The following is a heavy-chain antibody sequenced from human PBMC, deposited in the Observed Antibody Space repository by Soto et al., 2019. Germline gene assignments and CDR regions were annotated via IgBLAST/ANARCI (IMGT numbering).Heavy chain of an antibody. CDR3: ARVVNDCISDSEYYFES. Sequence: QVQLQESGSGVLKPSETLSLTCAVSGDSISSGDYSWSWIRQPPGKGLEWIGYIYHSGGVYYNPSLKSRVSMSVDRSNNRFSLRLRSVTAADTATYYCARVVNDCISDSEYYFESWGQGSLVSVSS. CDR1: GDSISSGDYS. CDR2: IYHSGGV. D-gene: IGHD2-21*01. V-gene: IGHV4-30-2*01. J-gene: IGHJ4*02.